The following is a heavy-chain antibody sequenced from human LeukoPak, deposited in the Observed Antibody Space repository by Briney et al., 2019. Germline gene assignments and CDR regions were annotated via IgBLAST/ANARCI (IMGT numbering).Heavy chain of an antibody. CDR3: ARVPLPVRGVIITGDYFDY. Sequence: GRSLRLSCAASGFTFSSYAMHWVRQAPGKGLEWVAVISYDGSNKYYADSVKGRFTISRDNSKNTLYLQMNSLRAEDTAVYYCARVPLPVRGVIITGDYFDYWGQGTLVTVSS. CDR1: GFTFSSYA. J-gene: IGHJ4*02. V-gene: IGHV3-30-3*01. CDR2: ISYDGSNK. D-gene: IGHD3-10*01.